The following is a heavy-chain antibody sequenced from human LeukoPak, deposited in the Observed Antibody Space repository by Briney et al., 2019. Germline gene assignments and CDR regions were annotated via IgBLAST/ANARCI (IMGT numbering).Heavy chain of an antibody. CDR1: GGSISSYY. J-gene: IGHJ6*03. Sequence: SETLSLICTVSGGSISSYYWSWIRQPPGKGLEWIGYIYYSGSTNYNPSLKSRVTISVDTSKNQFSLKLSSVTAADTAVYYCARDHRHGSGPSPGDYYYYYMDVWGKGTTVTVSS. D-gene: IGHD3-10*01. V-gene: IGHV4-59*01. CDR3: ARDHRHGSGPSPGDYYYYYMDV. CDR2: IYYSGST.